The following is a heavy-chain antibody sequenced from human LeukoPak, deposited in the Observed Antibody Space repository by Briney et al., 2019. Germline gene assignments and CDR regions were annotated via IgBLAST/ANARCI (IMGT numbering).Heavy chain of an antibody. CDR2: IYAAGST. Sequence: GGSLRLSCAASGFTVSRTYMTWVRQAPGKGLEWVSIIYAAGSTHYADSVKGRFTISRDNSQNTLNLQMNSLRADDTAVYFCARGPGDCSGDCYLGYWGQGILVTVSS. J-gene: IGHJ4*02. D-gene: IGHD2-21*02. CDR1: GFTVSRTY. V-gene: IGHV3-53*01. CDR3: ARGPGDCSGDCYLGY.